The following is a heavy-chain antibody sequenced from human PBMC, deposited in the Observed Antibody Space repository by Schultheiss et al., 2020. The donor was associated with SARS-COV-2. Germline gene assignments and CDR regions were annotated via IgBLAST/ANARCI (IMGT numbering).Heavy chain of an antibody. CDR2: IWYDGSNK. Sequence: GGSLRLSCAASGFTFSPYSMNWVRQAPGKGLEWVAVIWYDGSNKYYADSVKGRFTISRDNSKNTLYLQMNSLRAEDTAVYYCARAVGIAARHFDYWGQGTLVTVSS. CDR1: GFTFSPYS. V-gene: IGHV3-33*08. J-gene: IGHJ4*02. CDR3: ARAVGIAARHFDY. D-gene: IGHD6-6*01.